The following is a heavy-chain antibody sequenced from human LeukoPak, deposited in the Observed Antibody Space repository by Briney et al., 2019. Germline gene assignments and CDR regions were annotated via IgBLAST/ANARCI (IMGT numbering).Heavy chain of an antibody. CDR1: GFTFSSYG. CDR3: AKHDTSEVAVAGHIYYYYGMDV. Sequence: GGSLRLSCAASGFTFSSYGMHWVRQAPGKGLEWVAVISYDGSNKYYADSVKGRFTISRDNSKNTLYLQMNSLRAEDTAVYYCAKHDTSEVAVAGHIYYYYGMDVWGQGTTVTVSS. D-gene: IGHD6-19*01. J-gene: IGHJ6*02. CDR2: ISYDGSNK. V-gene: IGHV3-30*18.